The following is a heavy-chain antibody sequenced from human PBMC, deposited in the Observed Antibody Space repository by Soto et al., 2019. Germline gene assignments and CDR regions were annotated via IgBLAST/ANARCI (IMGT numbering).Heavy chain of an antibody. CDR1: GFNTRFYS. CDR3: AKGEMSTIRNSFDP. V-gene: IGHV3-23*01. Sequence: GGSLRLSCTASGFNTRFYSMSWVRQTPGKGLEWVAALSRSGGATYYADSVRGRFTISRDASKDTLFLQMSNLRAEDTALYYCAKGEMSTIRNSFDPWGQGTLVTVSS. CDR2: LSRSGGAT. J-gene: IGHJ5*02. D-gene: IGHD1-7*01.